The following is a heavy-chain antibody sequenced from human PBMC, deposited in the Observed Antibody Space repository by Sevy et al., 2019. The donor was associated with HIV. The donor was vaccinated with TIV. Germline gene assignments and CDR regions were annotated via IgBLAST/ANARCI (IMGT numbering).Heavy chain of an antibody. V-gene: IGHV3-7*03. J-gene: IGHJ6*02. CDR2: IKRDGSEK. D-gene: IGHD2-2*01. Sequence: GGSLRLSCAASGFTFSNYWMSRVRQAPGKGLEWVANIKRDGSEKYYVASVKGRFTISRDNAKTSLYLQMNSLRAEDTAVYYCARDCSSATCLWGLDVWGQGTTVTVSS. CDR1: GFTFSNYW. CDR3: ARDCSSATCLWGLDV.